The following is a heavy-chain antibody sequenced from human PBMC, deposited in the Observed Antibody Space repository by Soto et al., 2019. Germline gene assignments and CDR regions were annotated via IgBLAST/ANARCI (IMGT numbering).Heavy chain of an antibody. CDR2: IIPILGIA. CDR3: ARSSGYEIDY. Sequence: SVKVSCKASGGTFSSYTISWVRQAPGQGLEWMGRIIPILGIANYAQNFQGRVTITADKSTSTSYMELSSLRSEDTAVYYCARSSGYEIDYWGQGTLVTVSS. CDR1: GGTFSSYT. J-gene: IGHJ4*02. D-gene: IGHD5-12*01. V-gene: IGHV1-69*02.